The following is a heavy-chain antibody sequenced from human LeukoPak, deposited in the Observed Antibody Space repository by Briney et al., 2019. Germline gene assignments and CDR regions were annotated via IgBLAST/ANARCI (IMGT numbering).Heavy chain of an antibody. D-gene: IGHD3-9*01. J-gene: IGHJ4*02. CDR2: ISSSGSTI. CDR1: GFTFSSYE. Sequence: GGSLRLSCAASGFTFSSYEMNWVRQAPGKGLEWVSYISSSGSTIYYADSVKGRFTISRDNAKNSLYLQMNSLRAEDTAVYYCARTLYYDILTGHSPTPYYFDYWGQGTLVTVSS. CDR3: ARTLYYDILTGHSPTPYYFDY. V-gene: IGHV3-48*03.